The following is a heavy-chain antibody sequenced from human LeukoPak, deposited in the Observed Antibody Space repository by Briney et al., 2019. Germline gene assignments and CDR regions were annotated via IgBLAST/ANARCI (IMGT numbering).Heavy chain of an antibody. CDR3: ARERVVTPRYYYYYGMDV. J-gene: IGHJ6*02. V-gene: IGHV1-2*04. CDR2: INPNSGGT. CDR1: GYTFTGYY. D-gene: IGHD4-23*01. Sequence: ASVKVSCTASGYTFTGYYMHWVRQAPGQGLEWMGWINPNSGGTNYAQKFQGWVTMTRDTSISTAYMELSRLRSDDTAVYYCARERVVTPRYYYYYGMDVWGQGTTVTVSS.